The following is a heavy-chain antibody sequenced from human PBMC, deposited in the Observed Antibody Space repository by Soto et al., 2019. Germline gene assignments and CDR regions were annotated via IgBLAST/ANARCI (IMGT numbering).Heavy chain of an antibody. CDR2: IIPIFGTA. D-gene: IGHD3-3*01. Sequence: GASVKVSCKASGGTFSSYAISWVRQAPGQGLEWMGGIIPIFGTANYAQKSQGRVTITADESTSTAYMELSSLRSEDTAVYYCAITWSGLYYYGMDVWGQGTTVTVSS. CDR3: AITWSGLYYYGMDV. V-gene: IGHV1-69*13. J-gene: IGHJ6*02. CDR1: GGTFSSYA.